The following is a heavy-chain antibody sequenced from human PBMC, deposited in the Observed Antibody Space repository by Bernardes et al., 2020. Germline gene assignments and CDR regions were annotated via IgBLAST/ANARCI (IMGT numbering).Heavy chain of an antibody. V-gene: IGHV1-18*04. Sequence: ASLKVSCKASGYTFTSYTFTWVRQAPGQGLEWMGWISTYNGDTKYAEKFQGRITMTTDTSTSTAYMELRSLTSDDTAVYYCARDRGSVRTGFDYWGQGTLVTVSS. CDR2: ISTYNGDT. D-gene: IGHD1-1*01. CDR3: ARDRGSVRTGFDY. CDR1: GYTFTSYT. J-gene: IGHJ4*02.